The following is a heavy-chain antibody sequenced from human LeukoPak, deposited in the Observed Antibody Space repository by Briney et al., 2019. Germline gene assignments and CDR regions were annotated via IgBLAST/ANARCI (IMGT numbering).Heavy chain of an antibody. V-gene: IGHV4-59*01. Sequence: PSETLSLTCAVSGGSISDYYWSWIRQPPGKGLELIGYIHYTGNTNYNPSLKSRVTISLDTSKDQFSLKLTSVTAADTATYYCARWGRGSGSFNWFDPWGQGTMVTVSS. D-gene: IGHD3-10*01. CDR2: IHYTGNT. CDR3: ARWGRGSGSFNWFDP. CDR1: GGSISDYY. J-gene: IGHJ5*02.